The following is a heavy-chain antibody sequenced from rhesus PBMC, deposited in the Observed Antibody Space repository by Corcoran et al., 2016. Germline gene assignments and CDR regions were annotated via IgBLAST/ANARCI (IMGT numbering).Heavy chain of an antibody. CDR1: VYSFISYW. J-gene: IGHJ2*01. CDR3: AKMASYWYFDL. V-gene: IGHV5-20*02. CDR2: IVPSDSDT. Sequence: EVQLVQSGAEVKRPGESLKTSCTTSVYSFISYWIRWVRPMPGKGLAWIGAIVPSDSDTRYSPSFQGQVTISADKSISTAYLQWSSLKASDTATYYCAKMASYWYFDLWGPGTPITISS.